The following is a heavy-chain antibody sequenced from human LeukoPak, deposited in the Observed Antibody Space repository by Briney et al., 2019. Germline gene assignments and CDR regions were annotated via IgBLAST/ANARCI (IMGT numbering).Heavy chain of an antibody. J-gene: IGHJ4*02. CDR2: IPIDGSNR. D-gene: IGHD3-16*01. V-gene: IGHV3-30*02. Sequence: PGGSLRLSCAASGFTFSTYGMHWVRQAPGKGLEWVAFIPIDGSNRYYADSVKGRFTISRDNSKNTLYLQMNSLRAEDTAVYYCAKGDADWGQGTLVTVSS. CDR3: AKGDAD. CDR1: GFTFSTYG.